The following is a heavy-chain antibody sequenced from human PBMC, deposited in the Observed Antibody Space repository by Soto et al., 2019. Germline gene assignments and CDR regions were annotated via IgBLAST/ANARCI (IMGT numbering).Heavy chain of an antibody. CDR2: IIPIFGTA. CDR1: GGTFSSYA. CDR3: ARDAYYDYGGNYFDY. Sequence: AASVKVSCKASGGTFSSYAISWVRQAPGQGLEWMGGIIPIFGTANYAQKFQGRVTITADKSTSTAYMELSSLRSEDTAVYYCARDAYYDYGGNYFDYWGQGTLVTVSS. J-gene: IGHJ4*02. D-gene: IGHD4-17*01. V-gene: IGHV1-69*06.